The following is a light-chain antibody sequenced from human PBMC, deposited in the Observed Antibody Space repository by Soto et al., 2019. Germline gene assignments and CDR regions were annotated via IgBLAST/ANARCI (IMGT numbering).Light chain of an antibody. V-gene: IGKV3-20*01. Sequence: EIVLTQSPGTLSLSPGERATLSCRASQSVSSSYLAWYQQKPGQAPRLLIYGASSRATGSPDRFSGSGSGTDFTLTISRLEPEDFPVYYCQQYGSSPTWTFGQGTKVEIK. J-gene: IGKJ1*01. CDR3: QQYGSSPTWT. CDR2: GAS. CDR1: QSVSSSY.